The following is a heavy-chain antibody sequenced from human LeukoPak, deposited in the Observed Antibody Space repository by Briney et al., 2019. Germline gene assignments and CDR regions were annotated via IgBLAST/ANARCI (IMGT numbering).Heavy chain of an antibody. J-gene: IGHJ4*02. D-gene: IGHD2-2*01. CDR2: ISSSGSTI. CDR1: GFTFSSYW. CDR3: ARQIVVVPAAHFDY. Sequence: GGSLRLSCAASGFTFSSYWMNWVRQAPGKGLEWVSYISSSGSTIYYADSVKGRFTISRDNAKNSLYLQMNSLRAEDTAVYYCARQIVVVPAAHFDYWGQGTLVTVSS. V-gene: IGHV3-48*04.